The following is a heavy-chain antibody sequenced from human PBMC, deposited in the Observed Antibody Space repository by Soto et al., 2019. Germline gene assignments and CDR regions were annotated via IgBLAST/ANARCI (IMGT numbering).Heavy chain of an antibody. Sequence: PSETLSLTCAVSGGSSNNSDGSWIRPPPGKRLEWIGNIYYTGTTTYNPSLESRVTMSVDTSKNQFSLKLNSVDAADTAVYYCAKYRRTEAEGFTLDYWGRGTLVTVSS. CDR1: GGSSNNSD. CDR2: IYYTGTT. J-gene: IGHJ4*02. D-gene: IGHD6-13*01. CDR3: AKYRRTEAEGFTLDY. V-gene: IGHV4-59*01.